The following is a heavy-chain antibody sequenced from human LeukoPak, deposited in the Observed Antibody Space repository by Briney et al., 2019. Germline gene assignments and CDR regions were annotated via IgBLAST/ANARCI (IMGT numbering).Heavy chain of an antibody. CDR1: GGSISSYY. CDR3: ARVRSGYSYGPFDY. Sequence: SETLSLTCTVSGGSISSYYWSWIRQPPGKGLEWIGYIYYRGSTNYNPSLKSRATISVDTSKNQFSLILTSVTAADTAVYHCARVRSGYSYGPFDYWGQGTLVTVSS. CDR2: IYYRGST. D-gene: IGHD5-18*01. V-gene: IGHV4-59*01. J-gene: IGHJ4*02.